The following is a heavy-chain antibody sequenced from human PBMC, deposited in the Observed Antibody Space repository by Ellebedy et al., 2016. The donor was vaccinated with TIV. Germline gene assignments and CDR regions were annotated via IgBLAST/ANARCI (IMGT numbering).Heavy chain of an antibody. J-gene: IGHJ4*02. CDR2: IKQDGGEI. CDR3: ARDKIAGATHFDL. CDR1: GFTLGTYW. D-gene: IGHD1-26*01. V-gene: IGHV3-7*01. Sequence: PGGSLRLSCAASGFTLGTYWMSWVRQAPGKGLEWVANIKQDGGEIYYVDSVKGRFTISRDNAKNSLSLQMTSLRAEDTAIYYCARDKIAGATHFDLWGQGTLVTVSS.